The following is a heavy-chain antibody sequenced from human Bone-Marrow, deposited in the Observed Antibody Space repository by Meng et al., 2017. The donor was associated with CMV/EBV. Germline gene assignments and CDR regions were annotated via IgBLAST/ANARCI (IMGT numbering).Heavy chain of an antibody. CDR1: GFTFSDYY. CDR3: ARDLGRDNYYYHGMDV. Sequence: GGSLRLSCAASGFTFSDYYMSWIRQAPGKGLEWVSYISSSGSTIYYADSVKGRFTISRDNAKNSLYLQMNSLRAEDTAVYYCARDLGRDNYYYHGMDVWGQGTTVTVSS. D-gene: IGHD2-15*01. J-gene: IGHJ6*02. CDR2: ISSSGSTI. V-gene: IGHV3-11*01.